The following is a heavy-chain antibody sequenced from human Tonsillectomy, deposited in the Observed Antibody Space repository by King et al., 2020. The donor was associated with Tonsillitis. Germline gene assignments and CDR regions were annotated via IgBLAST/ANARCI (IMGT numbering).Heavy chain of an antibody. Sequence: LQLQESGPGLVKPSETLSLTCTVSGDSISSSSYYWGWIRQPPGKGLEWIGSFYYSGSTYYNPSLKSRVTISVDTSKNQLSLKLSSVTAADTAVYYCARHVRIQLWLFHFDYWGQGTLVTVSS. V-gene: IGHV4-39*01. CDR2: FYYSGST. J-gene: IGHJ4*02. D-gene: IGHD5-18*01. CDR1: GDSISSSSYY. CDR3: ARHVRIQLWLFHFDY.